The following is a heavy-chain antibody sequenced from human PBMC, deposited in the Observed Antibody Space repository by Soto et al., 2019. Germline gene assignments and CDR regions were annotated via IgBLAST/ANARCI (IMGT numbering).Heavy chain of an antibody. CDR2: INPNSGGT. Sequence: ASVKVSCKASGYTFTGYYMHWVRQAPGQGLEWMGWINPNSGGTNYAQKFQGWVTMTRDTSISTAYMELSRLRSDDTAVYYCARAELYDSDQFDYWGQGTLVTVS. CDR1: GYTFTGYY. D-gene: IGHD5-12*01. J-gene: IGHJ4*02. V-gene: IGHV1-2*04. CDR3: ARAELYDSDQFDY.